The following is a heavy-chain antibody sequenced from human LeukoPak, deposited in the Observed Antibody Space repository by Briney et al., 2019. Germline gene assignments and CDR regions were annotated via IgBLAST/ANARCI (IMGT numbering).Heavy chain of an antibody. CDR2: IYYSGST. CDR3: ACEDYSDAFDI. Sequence: SETLSLTCTVSGGSISSYYWSWIRQPPGKGLEWIGYIYYSGSTNYNPSLKSRVTISVDTSKNQFSLKLSSVTAADTAVYYCACEDYSDAFDIWGQGTMVTVSS. J-gene: IGHJ3*02. D-gene: IGHD2-21*01. V-gene: IGHV4-59*08. CDR1: GGSISSYY.